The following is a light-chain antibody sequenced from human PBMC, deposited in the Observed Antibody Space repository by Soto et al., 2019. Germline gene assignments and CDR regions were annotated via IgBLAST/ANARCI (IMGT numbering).Light chain of an antibody. CDR2: EVS. Sequence: QSALTQPASVSGSPGQSITISCTGTSSDVGGYNFVSWYQQHPGKAPKLMIYEVSNRPSGVSNRFSGSKSGNTASLTISGLLAEDEADYYCSSYTSSITRVVFGGGTKLTVL. CDR1: SSDVGGYNF. CDR3: SSYTSSITRVV. J-gene: IGLJ2*01. V-gene: IGLV2-14*01.